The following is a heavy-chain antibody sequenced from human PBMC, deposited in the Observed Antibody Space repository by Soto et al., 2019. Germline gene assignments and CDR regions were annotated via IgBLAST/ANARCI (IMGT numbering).Heavy chain of an antibody. D-gene: IGHD3-10*01. CDR1: GYTFTSYY. V-gene: IGHV1-46*03. J-gene: IGHJ6*03. Sequence: ASVKVSCKASGYTFTSYYMHCVRQAPGQGLEWMGIINPSGGSTSYAQKFQGRVTMTRDTSTSTVYMELSSLRSEDTAVYYCARGASHGSGSYYYYYYYMDVWGKGTTVTVSS. CDR2: INPSGGST. CDR3: ARGASHGSGSYYYYYYYMDV.